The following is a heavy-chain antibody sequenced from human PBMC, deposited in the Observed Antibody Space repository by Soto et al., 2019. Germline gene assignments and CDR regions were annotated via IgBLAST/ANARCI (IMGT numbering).Heavy chain of an antibody. J-gene: IGHJ4*02. D-gene: IGHD3-10*01. Sequence: GGSLRLSCAASGFTFSTYSMNWVRQASGKGLEWVSFISSSSYMNYADSVKGRFTISRDNAKNSLYLHMNSLRAEDTAVYYCAREHYGSGNYYFDYWGQGTLVTVSS. CDR1: GFTFSTYS. CDR2: ISSSSYM. CDR3: AREHYGSGNYYFDY. V-gene: IGHV3-21*01.